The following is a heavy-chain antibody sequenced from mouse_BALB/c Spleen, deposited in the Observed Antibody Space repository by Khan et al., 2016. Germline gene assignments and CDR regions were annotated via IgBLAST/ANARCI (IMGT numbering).Heavy chain of an antibody. V-gene: IGHV4-1*02. Sequence: EVKLLESGGGLVHPGGSLKLSCAASGFDFSRYWMSWVRQAPGKGLEWIGEINRDSYKINYTASLKDKLIIYRDKAKNTLYLKMSKVRSEDTALCYCSRARYSGYLAYWGQGTLVTVSS. J-gene: IGHJ3*01. CDR2: INRDSYKI. CDR1: GFDFSRYW. D-gene: IGHD2-14*01. CDR3: SRARYSGYLAY.